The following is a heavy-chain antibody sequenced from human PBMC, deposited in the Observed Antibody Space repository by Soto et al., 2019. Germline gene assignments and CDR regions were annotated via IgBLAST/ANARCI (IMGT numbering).Heavy chain of an antibody. J-gene: IGHJ4*02. CDR3: ARGDYGDYSYFDS. CDR1: GGSISGGGCS. Sequence: SETLSLTCAVSGGSISGGGCSWSWIRQPPGKGLEWIGYIYHSGSTYYNPSLKSRVTISVDRSKKEFSLRLSSVTAADTAVYYCARGDYGDYSYFDSWGRGTLVTVSS. V-gene: IGHV4-30-2*01. CDR2: IYHSGST. D-gene: IGHD4-17*01.